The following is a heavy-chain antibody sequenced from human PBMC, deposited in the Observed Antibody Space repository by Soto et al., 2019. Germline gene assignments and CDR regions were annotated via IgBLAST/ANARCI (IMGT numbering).Heavy chain of an antibody. V-gene: IGHV3-53*02. J-gene: IGHJ4*02. CDR3: ARGMTYSSGCFDY. CDR1: GFTVSSNY. D-gene: IGHD6-19*01. CDR2: IYSGGST. Sequence: EVQLVETGGGLIQPGGSLRLSCAASGFTVSSNYMSWVRQAPGKGLEWVSVIYSGGSTYYADSVKGRFTISRDNSKNTLYLQMNSLTAEDTAVYYCARGMTYSSGCFDYWGQGTLVTVSS.